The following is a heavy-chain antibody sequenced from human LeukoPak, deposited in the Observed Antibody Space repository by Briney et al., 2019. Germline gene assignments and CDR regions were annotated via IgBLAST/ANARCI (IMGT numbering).Heavy chain of an antibody. Sequence: PSETLSPTCTVSGGSISSSSYYWGWIRQPPGKGLEWIGSIYYSGSTYYNPSLKSRVTISVDTSKNQFSLKLSSVTAADTAVYYCASLSYYYDSSGDYWGQGTLVTVSS. CDR1: GGSISSSSYY. D-gene: IGHD3-22*01. CDR2: IYYSGST. J-gene: IGHJ4*02. CDR3: ASLSYYYDSSGDY. V-gene: IGHV4-39*07.